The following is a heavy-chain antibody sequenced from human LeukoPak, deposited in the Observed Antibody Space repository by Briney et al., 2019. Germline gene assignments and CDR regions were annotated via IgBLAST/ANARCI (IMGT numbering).Heavy chain of an antibody. J-gene: IGHJ5*02. CDR2: ISGSGGST. CDR3: AMGVVAATINWFDP. V-gene: IGHV3-23*01. D-gene: IGHD2-15*01. CDR1: GFTFSSYA. Sequence: GGSLRLSCAASGFTFSSYAMSWVRQAPGKGLEWVSAISGSGGSTYYADSVKGRTTISRDNSKNTLYLQMNSLRAEDTAVYYCAMGVVAATINWFDPWGQGTLVTVSS.